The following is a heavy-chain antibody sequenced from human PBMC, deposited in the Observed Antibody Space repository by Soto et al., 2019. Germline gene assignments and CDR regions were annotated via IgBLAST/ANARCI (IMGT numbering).Heavy chain of an antibody. CDR2: ISYDGNNQ. J-gene: IGHJ6*02. CDR1: GFTFSSYV. V-gene: IGHV3-30-3*01. D-gene: IGHD2-21*01. Sequence: GSLRLSCAASGFTFSSYVMHWVRQAPGKGLEWVAHISYDGNNQYYADSVKGRFTISRDNSKNTLYLQMSSLRAEDTAVYYCARVDQVVDPRTRSPYYYYGMDVWGQGTTVTVSS. CDR3: ARVDQVVDPRTRSPYYYYGMDV.